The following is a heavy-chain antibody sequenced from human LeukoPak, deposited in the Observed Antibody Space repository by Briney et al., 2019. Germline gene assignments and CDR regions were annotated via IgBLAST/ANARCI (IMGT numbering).Heavy chain of an antibody. CDR1: GGSISSYY. V-gene: IGHV4-4*07. CDR3: ARQDSKVGAYTGPYHFDY. Sequence: SETLSLTCTVSGGSISSYYWSWIRQPAGKGLEWIGRIYTSGSTQDNPSLKSRVTMSVDTSKNQVSLKVSSVTAADTAVYYCARQDSKVGAYTGPYHFDYWGQGTLVTVSS. J-gene: IGHJ4*02. CDR2: IYTSGST. D-gene: IGHD1-26*01.